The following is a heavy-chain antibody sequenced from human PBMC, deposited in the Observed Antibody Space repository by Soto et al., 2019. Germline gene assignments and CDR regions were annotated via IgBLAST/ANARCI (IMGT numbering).Heavy chain of an antibody. V-gene: IGHV1-18*01. D-gene: IGHD1-26*01. J-gene: IGHJ3*02. CDR3: ARDRSGKWELLRDGAFDI. CDR2: ISAYNGNT. CDR1: GYTFTSYG. Sequence: QVQLVQSGAEVKKPGASVKVSCKASGYTFTSYGISWVRQAPGQGLEWMGWISAYNGNTNYAQKLQGRATRTTDTSTSTAYMERRSLRSDDTAVYYCARDRSGKWELLRDGAFDIWGQGTMVTVSS.